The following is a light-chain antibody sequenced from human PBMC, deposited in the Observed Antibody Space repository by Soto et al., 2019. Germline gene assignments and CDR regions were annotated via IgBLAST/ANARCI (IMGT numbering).Light chain of an antibody. CDR2: GVS. CDR1: QSLRGY. V-gene: IGKV3-15*01. CDR3: QQYNNWQGT. Sequence: EIVMTQSPPTLSVSPGERVTLSCRASQSLRGYLAWYQVKPGRAPRLLIYGVSTRATGVPARFSGSVSGTEFTLTISSRQSEDFAVYYCQQYNNWQGTFGQGTRLETK. J-gene: IGKJ5*01.